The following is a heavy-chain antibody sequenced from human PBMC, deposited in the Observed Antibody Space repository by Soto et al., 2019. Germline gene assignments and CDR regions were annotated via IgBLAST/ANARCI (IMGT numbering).Heavy chain of an antibody. CDR2: INSDGSST. V-gene: IGHV3-74*01. CDR3: AKDASGWYSYYYYYMDV. J-gene: IGHJ6*03. D-gene: IGHD6-19*01. Sequence: LRLSCAASGFTFSSYWMLWVRQAPGKGLVWVSRINSDGSSTSYADSVKGRFTISRDNAKNSLYLQMNSLRAEDTALYYCAKDASGWYSYYYYYMDVWGKGTTVTVSS. CDR1: GFTFSSYW.